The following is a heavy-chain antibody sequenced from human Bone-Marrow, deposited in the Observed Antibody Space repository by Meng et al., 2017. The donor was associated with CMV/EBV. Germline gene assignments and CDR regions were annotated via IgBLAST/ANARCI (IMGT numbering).Heavy chain of an antibody. Sequence: FSSYAMHWGRQAPGKGLEWVAVISYDGSNKYYADSVKGRFTISRDNSKNTLYLQMNSLRAEDTAVYYCARDPSTPYDFWSGYSLETDYWGQGTLVTVSS. J-gene: IGHJ4*02. D-gene: IGHD3-3*01. CDR1: FSSYA. V-gene: IGHV3-30*04. CDR2: ISYDGSNK. CDR3: ARDPSTPYDFWSGYSLETDY.